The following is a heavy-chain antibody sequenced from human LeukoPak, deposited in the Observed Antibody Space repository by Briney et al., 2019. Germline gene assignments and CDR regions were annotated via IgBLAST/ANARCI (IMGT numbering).Heavy chain of an antibody. V-gene: IGHV5-51*01. CDR1: GYSFTSYW. J-gene: IGHJ3*02. CDR3: ASSRPEDSSGYPHDAFDI. Sequence: GESLKISCKGSGYSFTSYWIGCVRQMPGKGLEWMGIIYPGDSDTRYSPSFQGQVTISADKSISTAYLQWSSLKASDTAMYYCASSRPEDSSGYPHDAFDIWGQGTMVTVSS. D-gene: IGHD3-22*01. CDR2: IYPGDSDT.